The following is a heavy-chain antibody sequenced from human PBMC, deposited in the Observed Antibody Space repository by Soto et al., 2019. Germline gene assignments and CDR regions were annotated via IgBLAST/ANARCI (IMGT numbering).Heavy chain of an antibody. CDR2: IYYSGST. V-gene: IGHV4-39*01. D-gene: IGHD3-10*01. CDR1: GGYISISSYY. CDR3: ARGFFGDGSGSSYYYGMDV. J-gene: IGHJ6*01. Sequence: SETLYVGCTFSGGYISISSYYWGGIRQPPGKGRESIGSIYYSGSTYYNPSLKSRVTISVDTSKNQFSLKLSSVTAADTAVYYCARGFFGDGSGSSYYYGMDVWGQGTTVTVSS.